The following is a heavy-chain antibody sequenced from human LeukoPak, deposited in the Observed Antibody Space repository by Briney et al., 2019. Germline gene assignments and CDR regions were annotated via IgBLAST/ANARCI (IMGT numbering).Heavy chain of an antibody. CDR3: ARTNGDYGFKWYFDL. V-gene: IGHV5-51*01. CDR2: IYPGDSDT. D-gene: IGHD4-17*01. CDR1: GYSFTSYW. Sequence: GESLKISCKGSGYSFTSYWIGWVRQRPGKGLEWMGIIYPGDSDTRYSPPFQGQVTISADKSISTAYLQWSSLKASDTAMYYCARTNGDYGFKWYFDLWGRGTLIAVSS. J-gene: IGHJ2*01.